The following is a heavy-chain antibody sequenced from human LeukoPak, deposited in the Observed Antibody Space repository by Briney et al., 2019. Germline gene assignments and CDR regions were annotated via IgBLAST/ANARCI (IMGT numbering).Heavy chain of an antibody. Sequence: SGGSLRLSCAASGFTVSSNYMSWVRQAPGKGLEWVSISYSDSNTNYADSVKGRFTISRDTSQNTLSVQMNSLRAEDTAAYYCVRNNRDFNAAFDIWGQGTVVTVSS. J-gene: IGHJ3*02. D-gene: IGHD1-14*01. CDR2: SYSDSNT. CDR3: VRNNRDFNAAFDI. V-gene: IGHV3-53*01. CDR1: GFTVSSNY.